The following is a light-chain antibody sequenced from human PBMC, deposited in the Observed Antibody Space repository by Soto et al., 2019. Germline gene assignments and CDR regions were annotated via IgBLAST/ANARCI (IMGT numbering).Light chain of an antibody. V-gene: IGKV1-5*03. CDR2: KAS. CDR3: QQYNSWPLT. Sequence: DIQMTQSPSTLSAAVGDRVTITCRASQSISSWLAWYQQQPGKAPKLLIYKASSLQSGVPSRFSGSASGTEFTLTISSLQPDDFATYYGQQYNSWPLTFGGGTKVEIK. CDR1: QSISSW. J-gene: IGKJ4*01.